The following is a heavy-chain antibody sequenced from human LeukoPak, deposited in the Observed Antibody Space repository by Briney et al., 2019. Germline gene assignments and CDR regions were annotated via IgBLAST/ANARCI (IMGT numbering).Heavy chain of an antibody. V-gene: IGHV3-15*01. CDR1: GFTFRNAW. D-gene: IGHD3-3*01. CDR2: IKSKTDGGTT. Sequence: GGSLRLSCAASGFTFRNAWMSWVRQAPGKGLGWVGRIKSKTDGGTTDYAAPVKGRFTISRDDSKNILYLQMNSLKTEDTAVYYCTTLAYYDFWSGYDRLRYFDYWGQGSLVTVSS. CDR3: TTLAYYDFWSGYDRLRYFDY. J-gene: IGHJ4*02.